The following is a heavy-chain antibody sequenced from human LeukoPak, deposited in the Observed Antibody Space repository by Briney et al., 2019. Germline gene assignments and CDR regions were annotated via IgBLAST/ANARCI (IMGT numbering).Heavy chain of an antibody. D-gene: IGHD3-10*01. J-gene: IGHJ4*02. Sequence: PSETLSLTCTVSGGSINDASWNWIRQPPGQGLEWIGYIYHSGGTIYNPSLKSRVTISLDTSKNQFSLKLSSVTAADTAVYYCARVGTYYRSLDSWGQGTLVTVSS. CDR1: GGSINDAS. CDR2: IYHSGGT. CDR3: ARVGTYYRSLDS. V-gene: IGHV4-59*01.